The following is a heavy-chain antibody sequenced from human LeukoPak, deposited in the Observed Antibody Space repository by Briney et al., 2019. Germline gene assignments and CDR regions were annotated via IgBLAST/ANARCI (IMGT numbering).Heavy chain of an antibody. V-gene: IGHV1-8*01. D-gene: IGHD3-3*01. CDR2: MNPNSGNT. CDR1: GYTFTSYD. Sequence: GASVKVSCKASGYTFTSYDINWVRQATGQGLEWMGWMNPNSGNTGYAQKFQGRVTMTRNTSISTAYMELSSLRSEDTAVYYCARVRGEPTNTIFGVVRYYYYYGMDVWGQGTTVTVSS. J-gene: IGHJ6*02. CDR3: ARVRGEPTNTIFGVVRYYYYYGMDV.